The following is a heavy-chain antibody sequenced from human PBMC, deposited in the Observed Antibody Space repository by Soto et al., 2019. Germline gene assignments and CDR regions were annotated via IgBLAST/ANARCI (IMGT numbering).Heavy chain of an antibody. CDR3: ARDLRKVPAAMGGGEFRVYNWFDP. CDR1: GYTFTSYY. D-gene: IGHD2-2*01. Sequence: QVQLVQSGAEVKKPGASVKVSCKASGYTFTSYYMHWVRQAPGQGLEWMGIINPSGGSTSYAQKFQGRVTMTRDTSTSTGYMELSSLRSEDTAVYYCARDLRKVPAAMGGGEFRVYNWFDPWGQGTLVTVSS. J-gene: IGHJ5*02. V-gene: IGHV1-46*01. CDR2: INPSGGST.